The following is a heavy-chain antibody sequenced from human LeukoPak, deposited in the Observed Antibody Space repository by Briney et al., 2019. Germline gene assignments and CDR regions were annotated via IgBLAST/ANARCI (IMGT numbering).Heavy chain of an antibody. Sequence: GGSLRLSCAASGFTFSTYAMHWVRQAPGKGLEYVSAISRNGDTTYYANSVKGRFTISRDNSKNTLYLQMGSLRAEDMAVYYCARGGAVAGTYGLDVWGQGTTVTASS. CDR3: ARGGAVAGTYGLDV. CDR1: GFTFSTYA. D-gene: IGHD6-19*01. J-gene: IGHJ6*02. CDR2: ISRNGDTT. V-gene: IGHV3-64*01.